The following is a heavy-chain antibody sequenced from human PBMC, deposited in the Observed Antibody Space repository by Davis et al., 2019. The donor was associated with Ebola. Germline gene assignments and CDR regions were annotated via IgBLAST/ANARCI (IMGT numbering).Heavy chain of an antibody. Sequence: GESLKISCAASGFTFSSYAMSWVRQAPGKGLEWVSVIYSGGSTYYADSVKGRFTISRDNSKNTLYLQMNSLRAEDTAVYYCTTDGGSCTNGVCSYYFYGMDVWGQGTTVTVSS. D-gene: IGHD2-8*01. CDR3: TTDGGSCTNGVCSYYFYGMDV. CDR2: IYSGGST. CDR1: GFTFSSYA. V-gene: IGHV3-53*01. J-gene: IGHJ6*02.